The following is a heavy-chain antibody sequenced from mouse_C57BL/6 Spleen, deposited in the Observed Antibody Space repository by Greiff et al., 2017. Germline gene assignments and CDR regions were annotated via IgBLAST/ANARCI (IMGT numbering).Heavy chain of an antibody. D-gene: IGHD3-2*02. CDR2: INPNNGGT. V-gene: IGHV1-18*01. CDR1: GYTFTDYN. CDR3: ARSSSGYPYYFDY. Sequence: EVQLQQSGPELVKPGASVKIPCKASGYTFTDYNMDWVKQSHGKSLEWIGDINPNNGGTIYNQKFKGKATLTVDKSSSTAYMELLSLTTEDTAVYYCARSSSGYPYYFDYWGQGTTLTVSS. J-gene: IGHJ2*01.